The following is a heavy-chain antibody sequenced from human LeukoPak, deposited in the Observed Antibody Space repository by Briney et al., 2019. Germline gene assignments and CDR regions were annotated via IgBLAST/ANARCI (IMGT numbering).Heavy chain of an antibody. V-gene: IGHV3-74*01. CDR1: GFTFSSYW. J-gene: IGHJ4*02. CDR2: INSDGSNT. CDR3: ARVRATFSPHFDN. Sequence: GGSLRLSCAASGFTFSSYWMHWVRQAPGKGLTWVSRINSDGSNTNYADSVKGRFTISRDNAKNTLYLQMNSLRAEDTAVYYCARVRATFSPHFDNWGQGTLVTVSS. D-gene: IGHD5-12*01.